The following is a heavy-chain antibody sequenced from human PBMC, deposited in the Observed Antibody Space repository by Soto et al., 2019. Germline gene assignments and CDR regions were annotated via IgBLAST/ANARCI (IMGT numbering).Heavy chain of an antibody. CDR2: IFPKFGTT. Sequence: QVQLVQSGAEVKKPGSSVKVSCKASGDTDTNYVISWVRQAPGQGLEWMGGIFPKFGTTYSAQKLQDRLTITTDESTSTVYMRLISLRLDDTAVYYCEAERTFGKLSVVWGQGTRVTVSS. J-gene: IGHJ6*02. CDR3: EAERTFGKLSVV. D-gene: IGHD3-16*02. CDR1: GDTDTNYV. V-gene: IGHV1-69*01.